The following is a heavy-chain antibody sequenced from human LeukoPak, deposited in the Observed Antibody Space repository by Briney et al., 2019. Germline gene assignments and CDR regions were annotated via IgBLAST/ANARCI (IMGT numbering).Heavy chain of an antibody. CDR3: ARGKRNYYGSGRYEGGPDY. Sequence: ASVKVSCKASGYTFTGYYMHWVRQAPGQGLEWMGWINPNSGGTNYAQKFQGRVTMTRDTSISTAYMELSRLRSDDTAVYYRARGKRNYYGSGRYEGGPDYWGQGTLVTVSS. D-gene: IGHD3-10*01. CDR1: GYTFTGYY. J-gene: IGHJ4*02. CDR2: INPNSGGT. V-gene: IGHV1-2*02.